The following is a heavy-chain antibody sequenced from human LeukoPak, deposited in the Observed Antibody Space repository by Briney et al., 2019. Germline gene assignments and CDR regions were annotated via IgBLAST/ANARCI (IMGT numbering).Heavy chain of an antibody. V-gene: IGHV3-53*01. CDR3: ARSQVEWLSLGNWFDP. Sequence: GGSLRLSCAASGFTFSSYAMSWVRQAPGKGLEWVSVIYSGGSTYYADSVKGRFTISRDNSKNTLYLQMNSLRAEDTAVYYCARSQVEWLSLGNWFDPWGQGTLVTVSS. J-gene: IGHJ5*02. CDR2: IYSGGST. CDR1: GFTFSSYA. D-gene: IGHD3-3*01.